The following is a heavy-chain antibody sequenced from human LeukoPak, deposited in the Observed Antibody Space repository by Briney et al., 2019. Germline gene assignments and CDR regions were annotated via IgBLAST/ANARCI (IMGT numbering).Heavy chain of an antibody. V-gene: IGHV1-2*02. CDR1: GYTFSDHY. J-gene: IGHJ4*02. Sequence: ASVKVSCKSSGYTFSDHYMHWVRHAPGQGLEWMGWIDPSSGATNYAQNFQGRVTMTRDTSINTAYMELSRLRSDDTAVYYCARAQHYDYIWGTSRPVTFDYWGRGTLVTASP. CDR3: ARAQHYDYIWGTSRPVTFDY. D-gene: IGHD3-16*02. CDR2: IDPSSGAT.